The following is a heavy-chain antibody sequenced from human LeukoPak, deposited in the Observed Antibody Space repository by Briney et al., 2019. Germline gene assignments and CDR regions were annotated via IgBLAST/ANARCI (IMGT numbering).Heavy chain of an antibody. CDR2: ISSSSVYM. Sequence: GGSLRLSCAGSGFSFCSYSMNWVRQAPGKGLEWVSSISSSSVYMYYADSVKGRFTISRDNAKNSLYLQMNSPRGEDTAVYYCAGNHYYASGSSDIWGLGTMVTVSS. V-gene: IGHV3-21*01. CDR1: GFSFCSYS. D-gene: IGHD3-10*01. J-gene: IGHJ3*02. CDR3: AGNHYYASGSSDI.